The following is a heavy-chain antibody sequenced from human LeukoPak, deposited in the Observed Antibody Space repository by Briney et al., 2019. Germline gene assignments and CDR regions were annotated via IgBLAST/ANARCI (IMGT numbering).Heavy chain of an antibody. CDR2: IYYSGST. V-gene: IGHV4-39*07. J-gene: IGHJ6*02. D-gene: IGHD2-15*01. CDR3: ARDPYCSGGSCLGGYYYYYGMDV. Sequence: SSETLSLTCTVSGGSISSSSYYWGWIRQPPGKGLEWIGSIYYSGSTYYNPSLKSRVTISVDTSKNQFSLKLSSVTAADTAVYYCARDPYCSGGSCLGGYYYYYGMDVWGQGTTVTVSS. CDR1: GGSISSSSYY.